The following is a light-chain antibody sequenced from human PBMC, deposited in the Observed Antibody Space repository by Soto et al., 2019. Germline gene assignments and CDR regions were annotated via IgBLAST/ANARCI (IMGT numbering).Light chain of an antibody. Sequence: DIVMTQSPATLSVSPGERATLSCRASQSVKSNLGWYQQKPGQAPRLLIYGASTRATGIPARFSGSGSGTEFTLTISSLQSEGFAVYYCQQYDNWPPWTFGQGTKVEIK. CDR2: GAS. V-gene: IGKV3-15*01. CDR3: QQYDNWPPWT. J-gene: IGKJ1*01. CDR1: QSVKSN.